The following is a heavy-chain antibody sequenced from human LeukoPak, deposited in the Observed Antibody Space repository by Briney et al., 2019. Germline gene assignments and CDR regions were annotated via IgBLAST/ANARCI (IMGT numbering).Heavy chain of an antibody. J-gene: IGHJ4*02. D-gene: IGHD6-25*01. CDR2: ISWNVGGP. CDR1: GFTIDDYA. CDR3: AKDRAAVATGALDN. V-gene: IGHV3-9*03. Sequence: TLSLSCAASGFTIDDYAWHWVRQAPGKGLEWASGISWNVGGPTYADSVKGQFTIYKDNAKNSLYLRRNSLRAENMALYFCAKDRAAVATGALDNWGQETLVTVSS.